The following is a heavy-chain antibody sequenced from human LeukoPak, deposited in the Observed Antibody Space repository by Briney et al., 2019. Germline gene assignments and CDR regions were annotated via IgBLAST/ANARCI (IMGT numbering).Heavy chain of an antibody. V-gene: IGHV3-23*01. CDR2: ISGSGGST. Sequence: GGSLRLSCAASGLTVSSNCMSWVRQAPGKGLEWVSAISGSGGSTYYADSVKGRFTISRDNSKNTLYLQMNSLRAEDTAVYYCAKAFGTYYYDSSGYYTFDYWGQGTLVTVSS. D-gene: IGHD3-22*01. J-gene: IGHJ4*02. CDR1: GLTVSSNC. CDR3: AKAFGTYYYDSSGYYTFDY.